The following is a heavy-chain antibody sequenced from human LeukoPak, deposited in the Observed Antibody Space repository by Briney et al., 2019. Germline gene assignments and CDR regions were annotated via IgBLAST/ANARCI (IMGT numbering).Heavy chain of an antibody. V-gene: IGHV1-46*01. CDR1: GYTFSSHY. J-gene: IGHJ4*02. D-gene: IGHD2-15*01. CDR2: INPSGDGT. Sequence: GASVKVSCKASGYTFSSHYMHWVRQAPGQGLEWMGVINPSGDGTLYAQKFQGRVTMTRDTSTSTLYMDLSSLRSEDTAIYYCARDSSRGWPTVDYWGQGTLVTVSS. CDR3: ARDSSRGWPTVDY.